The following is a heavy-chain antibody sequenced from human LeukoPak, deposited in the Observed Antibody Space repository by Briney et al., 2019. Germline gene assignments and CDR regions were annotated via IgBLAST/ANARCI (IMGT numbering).Heavy chain of an antibody. CDR3: ARLTSGYYYYYYMDV. Sequence: GGSLRLSCAASGFTFSSYWMSWVRQAPGKGLEWVANIKQDGSEKYYVDSVKGRFTISRDNAKNSLYLQMNSLRAEDTAVYYCARLTSGYYYYYYMDVWGKGTTVTVSS. V-gene: IGHV3-7*01. CDR1: GFTFSSYW. CDR2: IKQDGSEK. D-gene: IGHD5-12*01. J-gene: IGHJ6*03.